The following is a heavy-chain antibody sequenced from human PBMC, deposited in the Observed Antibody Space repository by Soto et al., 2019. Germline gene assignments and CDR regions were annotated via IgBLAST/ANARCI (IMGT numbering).Heavy chain of an antibody. D-gene: IGHD3-3*01. CDR3: ARRFDFWCGYYKDWFAP. Sequence: ASVKVSCKASGGTFSSYAISWVRQAPGQGLEWMGGIIPIFGTANYAQKFQGRVTITADESTSTAYMELSSLRSEDTAVYYCARRFDFWCGYYKDWFAPWGQGTLVTVSS. V-gene: IGHV1-69*13. CDR1: GGTFSSYA. J-gene: IGHJ5*02. CDR2: IIPIFGTA.